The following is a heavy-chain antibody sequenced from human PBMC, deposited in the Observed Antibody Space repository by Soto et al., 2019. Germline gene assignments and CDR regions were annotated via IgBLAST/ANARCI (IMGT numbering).Heavy chain of an antibody. CDR3: ARYSSGWTLHFDY. V-gene: IGHV4-30-2*01. CDR2: TYHSGNP. Sequence: PSETLSLTCDVSGDTISTGGYTWAWIRQPPGEALEWIGHTYHSGNPYYNPSLKSRVIISVDRSKNQFSLKLSSVTAADTAVYYCARYSSGWTLHFDYWGQGTLVTVSS. J-gene: IGHJ4*02. D-gene: IGHD6-19*01. CDR1: GDTISTGGYT.